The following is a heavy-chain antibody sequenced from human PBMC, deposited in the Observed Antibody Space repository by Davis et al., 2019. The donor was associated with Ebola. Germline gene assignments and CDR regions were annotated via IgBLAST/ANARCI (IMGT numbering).Heavy chain of an antibody. CDR3: AREGLLWFGELLSGTIDGMDV. D-gene: IGHD3-10*01. CDR1: GFTFSDHW. Sequence: WGSLRLSCAASGFTFSDHWMSWVRQAPGRGLEWVAFVRSHGSDDHYADSVKGRFTISRDNSKNTLYLQMNSLRPEDTAVYYCAREGLLWFGELLSGTIDGMDVWGQGTTVTVSS. J-gene: IGHJ6*02. CDR2: VRSHGSDD. V-gene: IGHV3-30*02.